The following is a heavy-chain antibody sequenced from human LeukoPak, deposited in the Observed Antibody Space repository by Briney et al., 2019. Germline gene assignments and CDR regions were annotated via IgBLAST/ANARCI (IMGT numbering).Heavy chain of an antibody. CDR1: GDSISGYY. CDR2: IYYSGYT. J-gene: IGHJ4*02. V-gene: IGHV4-59*08. D-gene: IGHD5-18*01. Sequence: PSETLSLTCTFSGDSISGYYWRWIRQPPGKGLEWIAYIYYSGYTDFNPSLKSRVAISVDTSKSQFSLKLSSVTAADTAVYYCATHGYIYGLGPTDFDYWGRGTLVTVSS. CDR3: ATHGYIYGLGPTDFDY.